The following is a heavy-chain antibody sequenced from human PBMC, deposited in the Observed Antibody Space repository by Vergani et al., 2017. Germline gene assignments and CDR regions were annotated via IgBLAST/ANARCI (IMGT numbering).Heavy chain of an antibody. CDR1: GFSLSNRGVG. J-gene: IGHJ4*02. CDR3: AHRQQQLVRY. Sequence: QITLKESGPTLVKPTQTLTLTCTFSGFSLSNRGVGVGWIRQPPGTALEWLALIYWDDDKRYSPSLKGRLTITTYTSNNQVVLTMTKMDPVDTATYYCAHRQQQLVRYWGQGTLVTVSS. CDR2: IYWDDDK. D-gene: IGHD6-13*01. V-gene: IGHV2-5*02.